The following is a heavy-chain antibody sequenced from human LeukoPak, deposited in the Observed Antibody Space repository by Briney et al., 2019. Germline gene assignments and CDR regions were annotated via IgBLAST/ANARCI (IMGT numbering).Heavy chain of an antibody. D-gene: IGHD3-16*01. V-gene: IGHV4-59*01. CDR2: IYYSGST. CDR1: GGSISYYY. J-gene: IGHJ4*02. Sequence: SETLSLTCTVSGGSISYYYWNWIRQPPGKGLEWIGYIYYSGSTNYNPSLKSRGTISVDTSKNQCSLKLSSVTAADTAVYYCARGSYVYKYLGHWGQGALVTVSS. CDR3: ARGSYVYKYLGH.